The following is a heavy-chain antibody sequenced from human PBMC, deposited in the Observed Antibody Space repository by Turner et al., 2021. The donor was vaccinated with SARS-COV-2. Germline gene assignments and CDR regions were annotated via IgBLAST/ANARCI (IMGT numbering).Heavy chain of an antibody. D-gene: IGHD6-19*01. J-gene: IGHJ4*02. CDR2: ISAYNCDT. Sequence: QVQLVQSGAEVQKPGAAVKVSCKASGYSFTSYGISCVRQAPGQGLEGMVWISAYNCDTNYAQKLHAIVTMTTDTSTSTAYMELRSLRSYDTAVYYCAIVAPSYTSSCWGDYFDYWGQGTLVTVSS. CDR3: AIVAPSYTSSCWGDYFDY. V-gene: IGHV1-18*04. CDR1: GYSFTSYG.